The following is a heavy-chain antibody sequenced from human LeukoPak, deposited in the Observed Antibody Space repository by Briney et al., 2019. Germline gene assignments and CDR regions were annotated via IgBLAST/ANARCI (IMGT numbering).Heavy chain of an antibody. CDR2: ISSSGATI. J-gene: IGHJ6*02. V-gene: IGHV3-48*03. Sequence: GGSLRLSCAASGFTFSSYEMNWVRQAPGKGLEWVSSISSSGATIYYADSVKGRFTISRDNAKSSLYLQMNGLRAEDTAVYYCAREGDGWGSYSVYYYFAFDVWGQGTTVTVSS. D-gene: IGHD3-10*01. CDR3: AREGDGWGSYSVYYYFAFDV. CDR1: GFTFSSYE.